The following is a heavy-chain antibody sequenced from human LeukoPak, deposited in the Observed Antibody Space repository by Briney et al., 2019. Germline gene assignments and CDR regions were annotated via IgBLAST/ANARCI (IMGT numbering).Heavy chain of an antibody. CDR2: IHYSGYT. J-gene: IGHJ2*01. Sequence: PSETLTLTCAVSGGSNSNYYCSWIRQPPGKGLEWLGYIHYSGYTNYNPSLKSRVTISVDTSKNQFSLNLSSVTAADTAVYYCARHWGSDWYFDLWGRGTLVTVSS. CDR3: ARHWGSDWYFDL. CDR1: GGSNSNYY. D-gene: IGHD7-27*01. V-gene: IGHV4-59*01.